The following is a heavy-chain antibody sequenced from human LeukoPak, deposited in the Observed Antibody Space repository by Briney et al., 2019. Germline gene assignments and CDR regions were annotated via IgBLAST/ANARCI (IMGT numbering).Heavy chain of an antibody. V-gene: IGHV3-66*01. CDR3: AKFDAEYTGCYSYYYYMGV. CDR2: IYSGGST. D-gene: IGHD1-26*01. J-gene: IGHJ6*03. CDR1: GFTVSSNY. Sequence: PGGSLRLSCAASGFTVSSNYMSWVRQAPGKGLEWVSVIYSGGSTYYADSVKGRFTISRDNSKNTLYLQMNSPRAEDTAVYYCAKFDAEYTGCYSYYYYMGVWGKGTTVTVSS.